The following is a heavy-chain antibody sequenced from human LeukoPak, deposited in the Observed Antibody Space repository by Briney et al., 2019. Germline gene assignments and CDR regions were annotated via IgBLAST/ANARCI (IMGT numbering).Heavy chain of an antibody. CDR2: INHSGST. CDR1: GGSFSGYY. D-gene: IGHD6-13*01. J-gene: IGHJ4*02. V-gene: IGHV4-34*01. Sequence: SETLSLTCAVYGGSFSGYYWSWIRQPPGKGLEWIGEINHSGSTNYNPSLKSRVTISVDTSKNQFSLKLSSVTAADTAVYYRASLPGIAAAVVQPLFDYWGQGTLVTVSS. CDR3: ASLPGIAAAVVQPLFDY.